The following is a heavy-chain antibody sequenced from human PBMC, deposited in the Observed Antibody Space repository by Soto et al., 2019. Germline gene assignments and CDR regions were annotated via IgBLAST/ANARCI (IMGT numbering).Heavy chain of an antibody. V-gene: IGHV3-23*01. CDR2: ISGSGDGT. Sequence: GGSLGVACAASGFSVSDYAMVWVRQAPGKGLDLVSSISGSGDGTYYGDSVKGRFTLSRDTSQKTLYLQMNNLRGEDTAVYFCTKSRRSVLMVYGFGGMDVWGRGTTVTVSS. D-gene: IGHD2-8*01. CDR3: TKSRRSVLMVYGFGGMDV. J-gene: IGHJ6*01. CDR1: GFSVSDYA.